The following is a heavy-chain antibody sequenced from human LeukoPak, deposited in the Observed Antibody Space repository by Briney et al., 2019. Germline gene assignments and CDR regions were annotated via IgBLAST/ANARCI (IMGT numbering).Heavy chain of an antibody. CDR2: INSDGSRT. D-gene: IGHD3-9*01. Sequence: GGSLRLSCAASGFNFSSYWMHWVRQVPGKGLVWVSRINSDGSRTTYADSVKGRFTISRDNAKNTLYLQLNSLRDEDTAVYYCARLQLYYDIWSRYGLDVWGQGTTVTVFS. CDR1: GFNFSSYW. V-gene: IGHV3-74*01. CDR3: ARLQLYYDIWSRYGLDV. J-gene: IGHJ6*02.